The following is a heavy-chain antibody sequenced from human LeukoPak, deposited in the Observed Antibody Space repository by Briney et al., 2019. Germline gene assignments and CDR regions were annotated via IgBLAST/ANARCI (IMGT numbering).Heavy chain of an antibody. Sequence: SQTLSLTCTVSGGSISSGSYYWSWIRQPAGKGLEWIGRIYTSGSTNYNPSLKSRVTISVDTSKNQFSLKLSSVTAADTAVYYGGRNRTREASRGGGFDYWGQGTLVTVSS. CDR1: GGSISSGSYY. V-gene: IGHV4-61*02. J-gene: IGHJ4*02. CDR3: GRNRTREASRGGGFDY. CDR2: IYTSGST. D-gene: IGHD2/OR15-2a*01.